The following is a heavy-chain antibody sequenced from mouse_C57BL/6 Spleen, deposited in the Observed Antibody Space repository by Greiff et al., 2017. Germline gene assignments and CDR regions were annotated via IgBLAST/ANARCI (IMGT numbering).Heavy chain of an antibody. J-gene: IGHJ4*01. D-gene: IGHD3-3*01. Sequence: QVQLQQSGAELVRPGASVTLSCKASGYTFTDYEMHWVKQTPVHGLEWIGAIDPETGGTAYNQKFKGKAILTADKSSSTAYMELRSLTAEDSAVYYCTRGGTDYWGQGTSVTVSS. V-gene: IGHV1-15*01. CDR2: IDPETGGT. CDR1: GYTFTDYE. CDR3: TRGGTDY.